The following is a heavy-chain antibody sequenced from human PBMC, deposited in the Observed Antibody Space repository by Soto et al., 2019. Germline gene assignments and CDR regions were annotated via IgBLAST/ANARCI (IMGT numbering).Heavy chain of an antibody. V-gene: IGHV4-31*03. CDR2: IFYSGST. Sequence: TLSPTYTVLVDAISGGTYYWIWVRHDPGKGVEWIGYIFYSGSTYSNPSLPSRVTISVDTSNNQFSLNLNSVTAADTDVYYCAPVTSNSSGGWFDPWGQGTLVTVSS. CDR3: APVTSNSSGGWFDP. J-gene: IGHJ5*02. CDR1: VDAISGGTYY. D-gene: IGHD6-6*01.